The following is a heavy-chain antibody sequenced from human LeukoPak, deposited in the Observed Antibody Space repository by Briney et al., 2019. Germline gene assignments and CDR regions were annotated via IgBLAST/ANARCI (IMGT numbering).Heavy chain of an antibody. V-gene: IGHV4-39*02. CDR2: INYSWTT. CDR3: GRLFDS. Sequence: PSETLSHTCTFSRGAIISDIFYWGWVRQPPGKGLEWVGSINYSWTTNYNPSLRSRVSISVDTSRTHFFLRLNSVTAADTAVYYCGRLFDSWGQGILVTVSS. CDR1: RGAIISDIFY. J-gene: IGHJ4*02.